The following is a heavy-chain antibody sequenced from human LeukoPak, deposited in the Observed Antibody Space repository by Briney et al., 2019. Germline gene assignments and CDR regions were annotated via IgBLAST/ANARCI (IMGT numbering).Heavy chain of an antibody. D-gene: IGHD3-3*01. CDR2: IYHSGST. CDR1: GGSVSSDNYY. CDR3: TRSSSEYYDFWSGYYTYSFDY. V-gene: IGHV4-61*01. Sequence: PSETLSLTCTVSGGSVSSDNYYWTWIRQPPGKGLEWIGYIYHSGSTNYNPSLKSRVTISVDTSKNQFSLKLSSVTAADTAVYYCTRSSSEYYDFWSGYYTYSFDYWGQGTLVTVSS. J-gene: IGHJ4*02.